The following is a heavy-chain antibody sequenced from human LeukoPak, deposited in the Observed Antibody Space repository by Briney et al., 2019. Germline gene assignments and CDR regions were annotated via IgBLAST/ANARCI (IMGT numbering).Heavy chain of an antibody. V-gene: IGHV1-2*02. CDR2: INPNSGGT. J-gene: IGHJ4*02. CDR1: GYTFTGYY. CDR3: ARDSGSGLLRWEN. Sequence: GASVKVSCKASGYTFTGYYMHWVRQAPGQGLEWMGWINPNSGGTNYAQKLQGRVTMTTDTSTSTAYMELRSLRSDDTAVYYCARDSGSGLLRWENWGQGTLVTVSS. D-gene: IGHD3-22*01.